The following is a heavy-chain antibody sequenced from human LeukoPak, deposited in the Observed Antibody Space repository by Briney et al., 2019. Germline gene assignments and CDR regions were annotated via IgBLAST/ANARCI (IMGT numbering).Heavy chain of an antibody. CDR3: ARGKRRFDY. Sequence: GGSLRLSCAASGFNFSDYYMSWIRQAPGKGLEWISYISSSGFSTYYAGSVKGRFTISRDNARNSLYLQMNSLAPEDTALYYCARGKRRFDYWGQGTLVSVSS. V-gene: IGHV3-11*01. CDR1: GFNFSDYY. J-gene: IGHJ4*02. CDR2: ISSSGFST.